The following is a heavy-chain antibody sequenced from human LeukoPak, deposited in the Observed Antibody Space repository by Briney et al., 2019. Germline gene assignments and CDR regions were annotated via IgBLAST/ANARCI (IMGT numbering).Heavy chain of an antibody. Sequence: SETLSLTCTVSGGSVSSGGYYWSWIRQPPGKGLEWIGYIYYSGSTNYNPSLKSRVTISVDTSKNQFSLKLSSVTAADTAVYYCARGGDYAPYYFDYWGQGTLVTVSS. CDR3: ARGGDYAPYYFDY. D-gene: IGHD4-17*01. CDR2: IYYSGST. J-gene: IGHJ4*02. V-gene: IGHV4-61*08. CDR1: GGSVSSGGYY.